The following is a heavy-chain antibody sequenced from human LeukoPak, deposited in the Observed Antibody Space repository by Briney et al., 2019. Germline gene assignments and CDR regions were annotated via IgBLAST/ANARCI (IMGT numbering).Heavy chain of an antibody. CDR1: GFTFSSYG. V-gene: IGHV3-33*01. CDR2: IWYDGSNK. J-gene: IGHJ4*02. Sequence: PGRSLRLSCAASGFTFSSYGMHWVRQAPGKGLEWVTVIWYDGSNKYYADSVKGRFTISRDNSKNTLYLQMNSLRVEDTAVYYCVSRDGYSYGLDYWGQGTPVTVSS. CDR3: VSRDGYSYGLDY. D-gene: IGHD5-18*01.